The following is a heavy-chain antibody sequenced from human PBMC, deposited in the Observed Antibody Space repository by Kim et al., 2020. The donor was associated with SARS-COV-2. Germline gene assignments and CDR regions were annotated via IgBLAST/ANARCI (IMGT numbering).Heavy chain of an antibody. CDR2: IYPSGNT. D-gene: IGHD3-10*01. CDR3: ARHPGTASIYR. V-gene: IGHV4-39*01. J-gene: IGHJ5*02. CDR1: GGSVSSSSNS. Sequence: SETLSLTCSVSGGSVSSSSNSWAWIRQPPGKGLHWIGSIYPSGNTYYSPSLKTRVTISVDTSKNQVSLKLTSVTAADTAMYFCARHPGTASIYRWGRGTL.